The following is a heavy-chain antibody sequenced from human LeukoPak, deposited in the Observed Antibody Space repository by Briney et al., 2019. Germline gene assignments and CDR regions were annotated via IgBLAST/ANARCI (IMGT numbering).Heavy chain of an antibody. V-gene: IGHV4-4*07. CDR3: ARVARNYGSRAFDI. J-gene: IGHJ3*02. CDR1: GGSISSYY. D-gene: IGHD3-10*01. Sequence: SETLSLTCTVSGGSISSYYWSWIRQPAGKGLEWIGRIYTSGSTNYNPSLKSRVTMSVDTSKNQFSLKLSSVTAADTAVYYCARVARNYGSRAFDIWGQGTMVPVSS. CDR2: IYTSGST.